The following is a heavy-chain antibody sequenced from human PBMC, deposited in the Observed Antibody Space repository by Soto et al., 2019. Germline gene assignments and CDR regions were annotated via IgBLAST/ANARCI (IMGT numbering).Heavy chain of an antibody. V-gene: IGHV3-23*01. CDR2: ISGGGGNT. J-gene: IGHJ3*02. Sequence: EVQLLESGGSLVQPGGSLRLSCAASGFTFGNYAINWVRQAPGKGLEWVAGISGGGGNTYYADSVKGRFTISRDHSKSPVYLQMHSLRAEDTAVYYCAKGFIVVVTVIRPDDAFDMWGQGTMVTVSS. CDR1: GFTFGNYA. CDR3: AKGFIVVVTVIRPDDAFDM. D-gene: IGHD2-21*02.